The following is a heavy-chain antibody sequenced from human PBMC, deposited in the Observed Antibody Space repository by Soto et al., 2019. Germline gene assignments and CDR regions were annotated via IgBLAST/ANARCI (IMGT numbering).Heavy chain of an antibody. V-gene: IGHV1-18*01. CDR2: ISAYNGNT. D-gene: IGHD2-15*01. Sequence: ASVKVSCKASGYTFTSYGISWVRQAPGQALEWMGWISAYNGNTNYAQKLQGRVTMTTDTSTSTAYMELRSLRSDDTAVYYCARESSDIVVVVAATQEFAFDIWGQGTMVTVSS. J-gene: IGHJ3*02. CDR1: GYTFTSYG. CDR3: ARESSDIVVVVAATQEFAFDI.